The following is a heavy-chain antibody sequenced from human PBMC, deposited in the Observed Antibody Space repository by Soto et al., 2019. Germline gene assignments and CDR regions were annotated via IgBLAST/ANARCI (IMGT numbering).Heavy chain of an antibody. J-gene: IGHJ4*02. CDR2: IIPILGIA. V-gene: IGHV1-69*02. D-gene: IGHD3-3*01. CDR3: ARGNQYYDFWSGYYVWDY. CDR1: GGTFSSYT. Sequence: VASVKVSCKASGGTFSSYTISWVRQAPGQGLEWMGRIIPILGIANYAQKFQGRVTITADKSTSTAYMELSSLRSEDTAVYYCARGNQYYDFWSGYYVWDYWGQGTLDTVSS.